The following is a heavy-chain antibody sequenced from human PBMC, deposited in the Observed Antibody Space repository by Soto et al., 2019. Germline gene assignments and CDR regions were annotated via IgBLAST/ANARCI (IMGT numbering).Heavy chain of an antibody. CDR1: GGSFSGYY. Sequence: SETLSITCAVYGGSFSGYYWSWIRQPPGKGLEWIGEINHSGSTNYNPSLKSRVTISVDTSKNQFSLKLSSVTAADTAVYYCASLSGSYYFDYWGQGTLVTVSS. J-gene: IGHJ4*02. D-gene: IGHD1-26*01. CDR3: ASLSGSYYFDY. CDR2: INHSGST. V-gene: IGHV4-34*01.